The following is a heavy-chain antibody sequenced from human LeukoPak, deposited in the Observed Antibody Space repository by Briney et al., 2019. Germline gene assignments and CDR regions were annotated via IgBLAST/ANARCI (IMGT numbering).Heavy chain of an antibody. CDR3: ARDTRALDY. CDR1: GGSISSYY. V-gene: IGHV4-59*01. J-gene: IGHJ4*02. Sequence: SETLSLTCTVSGGSISSYYWSWIRQPPGKGLEWIGYIYYSGSTNYNPSLKSRVTISVVTSKNQFSLKLSSVTAADTAVYYCARDTRALDYWGQGTLVTVSS. CDR2: IYYSGST.